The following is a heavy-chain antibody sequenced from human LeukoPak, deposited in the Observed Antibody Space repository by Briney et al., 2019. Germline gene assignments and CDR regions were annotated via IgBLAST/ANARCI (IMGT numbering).Heavy chain of an antibody. CDR1: GFTFSNYW. CDR3: ARGRIVATTSFDY. V-gene: IGHV3-7*01. Sequence: GGSLRLSCTASGFTFSNYWMTWVRRAPGKGLEWVANIQPDGSVTYYVDSVKGRFTISRDNSKNTLYLQMNSLRPEDTAVYYCARGRIVATTSFDYWGQGTLVTVPS. CDR2: IQPDGSVT. D-gene: IGHD5-12*01. J-gene: IGHJ4*02.